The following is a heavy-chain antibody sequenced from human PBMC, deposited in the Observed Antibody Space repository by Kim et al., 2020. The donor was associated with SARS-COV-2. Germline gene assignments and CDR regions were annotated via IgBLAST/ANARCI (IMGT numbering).Heavy chain of an antibody. J-gene: IGHJ6*02. V-gene: IGHV4-59*01. D-gene: IGHD2-2*01. Sequence: SETLSLTCTVSGGSISSYYWSWIRQPPGKGLEWIGYIYYSGSTNYNPSLKSRVTISVDTSKNQFTLKLSSVTAADTAVYYCARESYCSSTICLQYYYGMDVCGQGTTLTLSS. CDR3: ARESYCSSTICLQYYYGMDV. CDR1: GGSISSYY. CDR2: IYYSGST.